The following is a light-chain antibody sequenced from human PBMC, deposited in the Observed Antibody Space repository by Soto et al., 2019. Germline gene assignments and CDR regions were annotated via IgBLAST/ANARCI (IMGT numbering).Light chain of an antibody. V-gene: IGKV2-28*01. Sequence: DIVMTQSPLSLPVTTGEPASISCRSSHSLLHSNGYNYLHWYLQKPGQSPQLLIYLGSNRASGVPDRFSGSGSGTDFTLKISRVEAEDVGVYYCMEALQTPRRTFGPGTKVEIK. CDR2: LGS. J-gene: IGKJ1*01. CDR3: MEALQTPRRT. CDR1: HSLLHSNGYNY.